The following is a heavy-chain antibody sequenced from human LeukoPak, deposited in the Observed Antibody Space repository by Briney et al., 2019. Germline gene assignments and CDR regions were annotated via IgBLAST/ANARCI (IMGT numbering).Heavy chain of an antibody. V-gene: IGHV4-31*03. CDR1: GGSISSGGYY. Sequence: SETLSLTCTVSGGSISSGGYYWSWIRQHPGKGLEWIGYIYYSGSTYYNPSLKSRVTISVDTSKNQFSLKLSSVTAADTAVYYCARAGGNVQYFQHWGQGTLVTVSS. D-gene: IGHD2-15*01. CDR2: IYYSGST. CDR3: ARAGGNVQYFQH. J-gene: IGHJ1*01.